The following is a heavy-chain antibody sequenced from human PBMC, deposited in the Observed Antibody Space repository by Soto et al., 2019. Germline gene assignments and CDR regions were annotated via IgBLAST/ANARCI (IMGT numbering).Heavy chain of an antibody. CDR2: IYYSGST. D-gene: IGHD3-22*01. V-gene: IGHV4-59*01. Sequence: SETLSLTCTVSGGSISSYYWSWIRQPPGKGLEWIGYIYYSGSTNYNPSLKSRVTISVDTSKNQFSLKLSSVTAADTAVYYCARYNKYYYDSSGYRPFDIWGPGTMVTVSS. J-gene: IGHJ3*02. CDR1: GGSISSYY. CDR3: ARYNKYYYDSSGYRPFDI.